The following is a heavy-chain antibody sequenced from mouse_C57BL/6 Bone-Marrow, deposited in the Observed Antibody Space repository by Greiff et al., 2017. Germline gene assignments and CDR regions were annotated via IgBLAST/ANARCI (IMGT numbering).Heavy chain of an antibody. CDR1: GYTFTSYG. Sequence: QVHVKQSGAELARPGASVKLSCKASGYTFTSYGISWVKQRTGQGLEWIGEIYPRSGNTYYNEKFKGKATLTADKSSSTAYMELRSLTSEDAAVYFCARYPLYYCSSYDAMDYWGQGTSVTVSS. CDR3: ARYPLYYCSSYDAMDY. J-gene: IGHJ4*01. CDR2: IYPRSGNT. D-gene: IGHD1-1*01. V-gene: IGHV1-81*01.